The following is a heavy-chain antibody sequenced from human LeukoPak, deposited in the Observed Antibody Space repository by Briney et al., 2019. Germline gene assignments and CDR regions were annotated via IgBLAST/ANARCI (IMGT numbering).Heavy chain of an antibody. Sequence: GGSLRLSCAASGLTFSSYWMSWVRQAPGEGLEWVGRIKSQTSGGTIDYAAPVKGRFTISRDDSKNTLYLQMDGLQSEDTAVYYCTTYAAARPDYFHYWGQGTLVTVSS. J-gene: IGHJ4*02. CDR1: GLTFSSYW. CDR3: TTYAAARPDYFHY. D-gene: IGHD6-6*01. V-gene: IGHV3-15*01. CDR2: IKSQTSGGTI.